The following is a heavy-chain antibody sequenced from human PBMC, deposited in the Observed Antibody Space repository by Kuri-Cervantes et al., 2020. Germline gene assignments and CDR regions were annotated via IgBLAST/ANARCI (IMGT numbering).Heavy chain of an antibody. V-gene: IGHV4-59*01. D-gene: IGHD6-13*01. CDR1: GGSISSYY. J-gene: IGHJ4*02. Sequence: SETLSLTCTVSGGSISSYYWSWIRQPPGKGLEWIGYIYYSGSTNYNPSLKSRVTISVDTSKNQFSLKLSSVTAADTAVYYCARDSYSSSWYLPTLFDYWGQGTLVTVSS. CDR2: IYYSGST. CDR3: ARDSYSSSWYLPTLFDY.